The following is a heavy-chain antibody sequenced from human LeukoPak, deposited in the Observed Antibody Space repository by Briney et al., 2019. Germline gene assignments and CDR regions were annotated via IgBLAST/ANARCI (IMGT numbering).Heavy chain of an antibody. D-gene: IGHD4-17*01. Sequence: GGSLRLSCAASGFTFSGYWMNWVRQAPGKGLEWVANIRQDGSEKYYVDSVKGRFTISRDNAMNPLYLQMNNLRAEDTALYYCARGARTTVPLDYWGQGTLVTVSS. J-gene: IGHJ4*02. CDR1: GFTFSGYW. CDR3: ARGARTTVPLDY. CDR2: IRQDGSEK. V-gene: IGHV3-7*04.